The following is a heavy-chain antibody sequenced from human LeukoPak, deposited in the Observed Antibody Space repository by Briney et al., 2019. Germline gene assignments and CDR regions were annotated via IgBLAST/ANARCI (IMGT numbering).Heavy chain of an antibody. CDR2: IKQDGSEK. Sequence: GGSLRLSCAASGFTFSSYWMSWFRQAPGKGLEWVANIKQDGSEKYYVDSVKGRFTISRDNAKNSLYLQMNSLRAEDTAVYYCAKGVGATGATVFDYWGQGTLVTVSS. D-gene: IGHD1-26*01. CDR3: AKGVGATGATVFDY. V-gene: IGHV3-7*01. J-gene: IGHJ4*02. CDR1: GFTFSSYW.